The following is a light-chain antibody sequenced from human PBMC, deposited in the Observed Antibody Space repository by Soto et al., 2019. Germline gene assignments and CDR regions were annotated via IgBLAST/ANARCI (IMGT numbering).Light chain of an antibody. CDR3: WSYAGNTIFV. Sequence: QSALTQPAYVSGSTGQSITSSCTGTNNDVGGYKLVSWYQQHPGKVPKVVIYEGSKRPSGVSNRFSGSKSGNTASLTISGLQAEDEAYYYCWSYAGNTIFVFGGGTKLTVL. CDR2: EGS. CDR1: NNDVGGYKL. J-gene: IGLJ2*01. V-gene: IGLV2-23*03.